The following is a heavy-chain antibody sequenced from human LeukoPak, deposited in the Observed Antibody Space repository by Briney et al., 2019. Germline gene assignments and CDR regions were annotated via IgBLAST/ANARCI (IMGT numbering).Heavy chain of an antibody. J-gene: IGHJ4*02. Sequence: GRSLRLSCAPSGFSFSRYWMRWVRQAAGNGLEWVANINQDENEKYYVDSLKGRFTISRENGKNSLYLQMNSLRAEDTAVYYCARGGRPVDYWGEGTLVTVS. CDR2: INQDENEK. V-gene: IGHV3-7*01. CDR1: GFSFSRYW. CDR3: ARGGRPVDY.